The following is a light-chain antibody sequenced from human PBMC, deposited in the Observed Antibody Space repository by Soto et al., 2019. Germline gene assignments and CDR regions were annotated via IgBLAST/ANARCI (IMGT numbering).Light chain of an antibody. Sequence: DIQLTQSPSFLSASVGDRVTITCRASQGIAASLAWYQQKPGNPPRLLIYADSTLQSGVPSRFSGSGSGTRGTLTISSLEPEDFATYDWPQTRTYPRTCGGGTKVEMK. V-gene: IGKV1-9*01. CDR2: ADS. J-gene: IGKJ4*01. CDR3: PQTRTYPRT. CDR1: QGIAAS.